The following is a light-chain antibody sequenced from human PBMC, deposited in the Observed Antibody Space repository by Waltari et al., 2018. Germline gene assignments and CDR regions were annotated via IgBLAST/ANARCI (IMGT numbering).Light chain of an antibody. J-gene: IGKJ4*01. CDR3: QQYYTSPRT. Sequence: ETVLPQSPGTLSVPAGERATLSGRASQSISSNFLAWYQQRPGQTPRLLIYSVSKRAPGIPARFSGSGSGTDFTLTITRLEPEDGAVYYCQQYYTSPRTFGGGTKVGVK. V-gene: IGKV3-20*01. CDR2: SVS. CDR1: QSISSNF.